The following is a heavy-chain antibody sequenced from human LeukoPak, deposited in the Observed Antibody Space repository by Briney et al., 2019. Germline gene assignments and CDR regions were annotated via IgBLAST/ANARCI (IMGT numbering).Heavy chain of an antibody. D-gene: IGHD2-2*02. CDR2: IYHSGST. Sequence: TLSLTCTVSGGSISSGGYSWSWIRQPPGKGLEWIGYIYHSGSTYYNPSLKSRVTISVDTSKNQFSLKLSSVTAADTAVYYCARQHEECTSCYTGYFDYWGQGTLVTVSS. J-gene: IGHJ4*02. CDR1: GGSISSGGYS. V-gene: IGHV4-30-2*03. CDR3: ARQHEECTSCYTGYFDY.